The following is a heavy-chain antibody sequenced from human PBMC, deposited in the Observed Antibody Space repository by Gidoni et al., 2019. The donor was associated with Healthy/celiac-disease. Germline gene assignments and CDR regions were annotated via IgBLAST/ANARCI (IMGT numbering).Heavy chain of an antibody. Sequence: QLQLQESGPGLVKPSETLSLTCTVSGGSISSSSYYWGWIRQPPGKGLEWIGSIYYSGSTDYNPSLKSRVTISVDTSKNQFSLKLSSVTAADTAVYYCARARGDSSSRGWGNYFDYWGQGTLVTVSS. D-gene: IGHD6-13*01. CDR3: ARARGDSSSRGWGNYFDY. V-gene: IGHV4-39*01. CDR1: GGSISSSSYY. CDR2: IYYSGST. J-gene: IGHJ4*02.